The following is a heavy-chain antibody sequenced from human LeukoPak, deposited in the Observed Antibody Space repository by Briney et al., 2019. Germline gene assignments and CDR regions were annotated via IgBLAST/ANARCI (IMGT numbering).Heavy chain of an antibody. J-gene: IGHJ4*02. V-gene: IGHV6-1*01. CDR2: TYYRSKWYN. CDR3: ARAPEDTGYYFDY. CDR1: GDSVSTNRAA. Sequence: SQTLSVTCAISGDSVSTNRAAWNWIRQSPSRGLEWLGRTYYRSKWYNDYAVSVKSRITINPDTSKNQFSLQLNSVTPEDTAVYYCARAPEDTGYYFDYWGQGTLVTVSS.